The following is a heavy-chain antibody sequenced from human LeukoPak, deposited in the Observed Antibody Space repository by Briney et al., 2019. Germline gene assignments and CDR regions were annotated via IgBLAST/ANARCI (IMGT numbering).Heavy chain of an antibody. V-gene: IGHV3-7*01. CDR3: ARGYFSSSGRGMDV. Sequence: PGGSLRLSCAASGFTFNNYWMRWVRQAPRKGLEWVANIKQDGSEKSYVDSVKGRFTISRDNAKNSLFLQMDSLRAEDTAVYYCARGYFSSSGRGMDVWGQGTTVTVSS. CDR1: GFTFNNYW. J-gene: IGHJ6*02. CDR2: IKQDGSEK. D-gene: IGHD6-13*01.